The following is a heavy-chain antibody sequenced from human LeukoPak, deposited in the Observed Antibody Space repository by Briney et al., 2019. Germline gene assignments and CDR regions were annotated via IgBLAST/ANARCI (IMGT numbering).Heavy chain of an antibody. CDR1: GFTFSSYA. D-gene: IGHD2-2*01. CDR2: IRYDGSNK. J-gene: IGHJ6*03. CDR3: AKAGYCATTGCPDYYYMDV. Sequence: PGGSLRLSCAASGFTFSSYAVHWVRQAPGKGLEWVAFIRYDGSNKFYADSVKGRFTISRDTSKNTLYLQMNSLRTEDSAIYYCAKAGYCATTGCPDYYYMDVWGRGTTVTVSS. V-gene: IGHV3-30*02.